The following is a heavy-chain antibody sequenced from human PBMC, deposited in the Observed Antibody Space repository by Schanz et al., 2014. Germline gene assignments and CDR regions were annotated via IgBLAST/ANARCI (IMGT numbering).Heavy chain of an antibody. CDR1: GFTFNSYA. CDR2: ISHSGGSK. D-gene: IGHD2-15*01. J-gene: IGHJ6*02. Sequence: DVQLLESGGGLVQPGGSLRLSCAASGFTFNSYAMTWVRQAPGKGLEWVSSISHSGGSKYYADSVKGRFTISRDNSENTLYLQMNGLSADDTAVFYCAKGMGYCSGGTCYDYYYYGLDVWGQGTTVTVSS. V-gene: IGHV3-23*01. CDR3: AKGMGYCSGGTCYDYYYYGLDV.